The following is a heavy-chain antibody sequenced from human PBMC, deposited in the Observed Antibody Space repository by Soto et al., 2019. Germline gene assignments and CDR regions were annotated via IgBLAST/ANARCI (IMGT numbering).Heavy chain of an antibody. D-gene: IGHD3-16*01. CDR3: AAPYDYINAFDI. V-gene: IGHV1-58*02. Sequence: ASVKVSCKASGFTFTSSAMQWVRQARGQRLEWIGWIVVGSGNTNYAQKFQERVTITRDMSTSTAYMELSSLRSEDTAVYYCAAPYDYINAFDIWGQGTMVTVSS. CDR1: GFTFTSSA. J-gene: IGHJ3*02. CDR2: IVVGSGNT.